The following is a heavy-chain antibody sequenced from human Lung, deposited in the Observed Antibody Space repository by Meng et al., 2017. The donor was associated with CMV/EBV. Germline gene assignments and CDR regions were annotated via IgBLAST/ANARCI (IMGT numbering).Heavy chain of an antibody. D-gene: IGHD3-3*01. J-gene: IGHJ5*02. CDR2: ISSSSSYI. V-gene: IGHV3-21*01. CDR3: ARVGPFDFWSGYSGPDSYNWFDP. CDR1: GFTFSSYS. Sequence: GEXXKISCSASGFTFSSYSMNWVRQAPGKGLEWVSSISSSSSYIYYADSVNGRCTISRDNAKNSLYLQMNSMRAEDTAVYYCARVGPFDFWSGYSGPDSYNWFDPWGQGXLVTVSS.